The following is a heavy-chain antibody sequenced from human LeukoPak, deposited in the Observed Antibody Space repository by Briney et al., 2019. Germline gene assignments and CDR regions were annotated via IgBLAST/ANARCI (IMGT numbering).Heavy chain of an antibody. CDR2: INHSGST. Sequence: PSETLSLTCAVYGGSFSGYYWSWIRQPPGKGLEWIEEINHSGSTNYNPSLKSRVTISVDTSKNQFSLKLSSVTAADTAVYYCARPRQWLDYFDYWGQGTLVTVSS. J-gene: IGHJ4*02. D-gene: IGHD6-19*01. CDR1: GGSFSGYY. V-gene: IGHV4-34*01. CDR3: ARPRQWLDYFDY.